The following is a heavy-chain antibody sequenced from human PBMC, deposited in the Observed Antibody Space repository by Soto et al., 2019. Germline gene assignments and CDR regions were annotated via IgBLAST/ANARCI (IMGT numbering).Heavy chain of an antibody. V-gene: IGHV4-30-2*01. Sequence: QLQLQESGSGLVKPSQTLSLTCAVSGGSISSGGYSWSWIRQPPGKGLEWIGYIYHSGSTYYNPSLKSRVTIPVDRSQNQSSLKLSSVTAADTAVYYCASAYGGNSGASRLDYWGQGTLVTVSS. J-gene: IGHJ4*02. D-gene: IGHD4-17*01. CDR3: ASAYGGNSGASRLDY. CDR1: GGSISSGGYS. CDR2: IYHSGST.